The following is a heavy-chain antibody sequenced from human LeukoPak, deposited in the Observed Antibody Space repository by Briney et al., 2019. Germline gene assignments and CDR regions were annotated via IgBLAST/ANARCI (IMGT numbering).Heavy chain of an antibody. J-gene: IGHJ4*02. V-gene: IGHV3-30*04. Sequence: GGSLRLSCAASGFTFSSYAMPWVRQAPGKGLEWVAVISYDGSNKYYADSVKGRFTVSRDNSKNTLYLQMNSLRAEDTAVYYCARDRYYDSSGPYYFDYWGQGTLVTVSS. CDR1: GFTFSSYA. D-gene: IGHD3-22*01. CDR2: ISYDGSNK. CDR3: ARDRYYDSSGPYYFDY.